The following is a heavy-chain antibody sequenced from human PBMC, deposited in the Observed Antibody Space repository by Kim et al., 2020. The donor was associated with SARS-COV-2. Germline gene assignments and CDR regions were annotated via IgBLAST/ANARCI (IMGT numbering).Heavy chain of an antibody. CDR2: IKQDGSEK. V-gene: IGHV3-7*01. CDR1: GFTFSSYW. CDR3: AREGIAVAGGLDY. Sequence: GGSLRLSCAASGFTFSSYWLSWVRQAPGKGLEWVANIKQDGSEKYYVDSVKGRFTISRDNAKNSLYLQMNSLTAEDTAVYYCAREGIAVAGGLDYWGQGTLVTVSS. D-gene: IGHD6-19*01. J-gene: IGHJ4*02.